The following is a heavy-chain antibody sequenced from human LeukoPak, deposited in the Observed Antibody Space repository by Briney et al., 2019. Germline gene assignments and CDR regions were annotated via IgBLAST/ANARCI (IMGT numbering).Heavy chain of an antibody. V-gene: IGHV3-23*01. CDR3: ARAYPIDY. J-gene: IGHJ4*02. CDR2: TSGSGGNT. CDR1: GFSFSSYD. Sequence: SGGSLRLSCEASGFSFSSYDMSWVRQAPGKGLEWVSVTSGSGGNTYYADSVKGRFTISRDNAKNTLYLQMNSLRAEDTAVYYCARAYPIDYWGQGTLVTVSS.